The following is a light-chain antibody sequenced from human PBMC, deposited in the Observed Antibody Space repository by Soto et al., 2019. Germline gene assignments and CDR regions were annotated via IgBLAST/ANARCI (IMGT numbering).Light chain of an antibody. V-gene: IGLV2-8*01. Sequence: QAALTQPPSAYGSLGQSVTISCAGTISDVGSYDYVSWYQQLPGEAPKLIIYEVTKRPSGVPHRFSGSKSGNTASLTVSGLQAEDEADYHCSSYAGSNNYVFGTGTKVTVL. J-gene: IGLJ1*01. CDR2: EVT. CDR3: SSYAGSNNYV. CDR1: ISDVGSYDY.